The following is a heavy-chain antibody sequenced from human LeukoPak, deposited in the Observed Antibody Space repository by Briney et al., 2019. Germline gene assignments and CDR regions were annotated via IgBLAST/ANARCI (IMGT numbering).Heavy chain of an antibody. J-gene: IGHJ4*02. CDR1: GFTFSSYW. D-gene: IGHD1-26*01. CDR2: ISGSGGST. V-gene: IGHV3-23*01. CDR3: AKDRPWAATTTRLYSFDY. Sequence: PGGSLRLSCAASGFTFSSYWMHWVRQAPGKGLEWVSGISGSGGSTYYADSVKGRFTISRDNSKNTLYLQMSSLRAEDTAVYYCAKDRPWAATTTRLYSFDYWGQGTLVTVSS.